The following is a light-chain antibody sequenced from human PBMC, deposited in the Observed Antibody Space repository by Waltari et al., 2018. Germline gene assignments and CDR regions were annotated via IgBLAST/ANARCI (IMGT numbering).Light chain of an antibody. CDR2: GAS. CDR1: QSVSSN. V-gene: IGKV3-15*01. CDR3: QQTSSFPRT. J-gene: IGKJ3*01. Sequence: EIVMTQSPATLSVSPGGRATLSCRASQSVSSNLAWYQQKPGQAPRLLIYGASTRATGIPSRVSGSGSGTDFTLTISSLQSEDFAVYYCQQTSSFPRTFGHGTKVDIK.